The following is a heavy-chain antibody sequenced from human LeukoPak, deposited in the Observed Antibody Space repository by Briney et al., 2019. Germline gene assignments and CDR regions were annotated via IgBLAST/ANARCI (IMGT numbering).Heavy chain of an antibody. CDR1: GFTGSSDS. CDR2: IYSGGST. CDR3: AKTSLSDPSGHYYYMDV. D-gene: IGHD3-3*01. J-gene: IGHJ6*03. Sequence: GGSLRLSCTVSGFTGSSDSMSWVRQAPGKGLEWVSFIYSGGSTHYSDSVKGRLTISRDNSKNAVSLQLNNLRIEDTALYYCAKTSLSDPSGHYYYMDVWGKGTTVTVSS. V-gene: IGHV3-53*05.